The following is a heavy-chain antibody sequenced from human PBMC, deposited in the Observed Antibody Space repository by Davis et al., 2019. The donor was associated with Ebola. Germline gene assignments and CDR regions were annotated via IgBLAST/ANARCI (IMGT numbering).Heavy chain of an antibody. J-gene: IGHJ6*02. D-gene: IGHD3-3*01. CDR2: IIPIFGTA. CDR1: GYTFTSYA. Sequence: SVKVSCKASGYTFTSYAISWVRQAPGQGLEWMGGIIPIFGTANYAQKFQGRVTITADKSTSTAYMELSSLRSEDTAVYYCARLGYDFWSGYYSPTRYYGMDVWGQGTTVTVSS. V-gene: IGHV1-69*06. CDR3: ARLGYDFWSGYYSPTRYYGMDV.